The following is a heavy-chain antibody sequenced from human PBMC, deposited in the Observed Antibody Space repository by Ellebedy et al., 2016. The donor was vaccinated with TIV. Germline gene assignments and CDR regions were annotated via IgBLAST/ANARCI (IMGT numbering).Heavy chain of an antibody. D-gene: IGHD3-16*01. CDR2: LSSYNGNT. V-gene: IGHV1-18*04. CDR3: ARIGGGVSGTSFDV. Sequence: AASVKVSCKASGYTFTSYGISWVRQAPGRGLEWMGWLSSYNGNTQYAQKFQGRVTMTTDTSTSTPYMELRGLRSDDTALYYCARIGGGVSGTSFDVWGQGTIVTVSS. J-gene: IGHJ3*01. CDR1: GYTFTSYG.